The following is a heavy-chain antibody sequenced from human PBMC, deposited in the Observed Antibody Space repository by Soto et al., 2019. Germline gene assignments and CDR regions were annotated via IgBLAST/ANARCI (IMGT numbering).Heavy chain of an antibody. CDR2: IYWNDDK. J-gene: IGHJ4*02. V-gene: IGHV2-5*01. D-gene: IGHD3-3*01. CDR3: AHRRYDFWSGHTPFFDY. CDR1: GFSLSTSGVG. Sequence: QITLKESGPTLVNPTQTLTLTCTFSGFSLSTSGVGVGWIRQPPGKALEWLALIYWNDDKRYSPSLKSRLTITKDTSKNQVVLTMTNMDPVDTATYYCAHRRYDFWSGHTPFFDYWGQGTLVTVSS.